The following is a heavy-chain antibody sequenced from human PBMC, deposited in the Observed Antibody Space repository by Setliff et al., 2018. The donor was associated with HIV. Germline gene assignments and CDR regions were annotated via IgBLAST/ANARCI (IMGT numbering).Heavy chain of an antibody. Sequence: GGSLRLSCTASGFTFSNFAITWVRQAPGKGLEWVSAIGGSGFDPNYADSVKGRFTISRDNAKNSVYLQMNSLRAEDTAIYYCAKRRVCNTSCYIVDYMDVWGKGTTVTVSS. D-gene: IGHD2-21*01. CDR1: GFTFSNFA. CDR3: AKRRVCNTSCYIVDYMDV. V-gene: IGHV3-23*01. J-gene: IGHJ6*03. CDR2: IGGSGFDP.